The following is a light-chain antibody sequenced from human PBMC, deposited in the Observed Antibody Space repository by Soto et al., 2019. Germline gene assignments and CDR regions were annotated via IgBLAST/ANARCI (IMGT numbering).Light chain of an antibody. J-gene: IGKJ1*01. CDR2: KAS. Sequence: PRFRPTISGSVGDRVTITCRASQTFSSWLAWYQQKLGKVPNFLFYKASTLKSGVPSGFSGGGSGTEFTLTISSLQPDDFANYYCQHYHSYSEAFGQGTQVDIK. V-gene: IGKV1-5*03. CDR3: QHYHSYSEA. CDR1: QTFSSW.